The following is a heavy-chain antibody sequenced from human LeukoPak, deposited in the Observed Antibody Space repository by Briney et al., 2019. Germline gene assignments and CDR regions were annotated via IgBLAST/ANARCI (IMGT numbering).Heavy chain of an antibody. CDR3: ARDIYQYHFDY. V-gene: IGHV4-59*12. Sequence: PSETLSLTCTVSGGSISSYYWSWIRQPPGKGLEWIGYIYYSGSTNYNPSLKSRVTISVDTSKNQFSLKLSPVTAADTAVYYCARDIYQYHFDYWGQGTLVTVSS. CDR2: IYYSGST. D-gene: IGHD2-2*01. CDR1: GGSISSYY. J-gene: IGHJ4*02.